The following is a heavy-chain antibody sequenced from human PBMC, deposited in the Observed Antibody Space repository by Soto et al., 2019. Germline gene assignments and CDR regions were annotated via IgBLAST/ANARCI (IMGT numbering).Heavy chain of an antibody. Sequence: QITLKESGPTLVKPTQTLTLTCTFSGFSLSTTGVGVGWVRQPPGKALEWLALFYWDDDKHYSPSLKSRLTISKDSSKNQVVLSMTNMETVDTATYSCTKWRSYGDFHYWGQGTLVTVSS. CDR2: FYWDDDK. CDR3: TKWRSYGDFHY. J-gene: IGHJ4*02. V-gene: IGHV2-5*02. CDR1: GFSLSTTGVG. D-gene: IGHD4-17*01.